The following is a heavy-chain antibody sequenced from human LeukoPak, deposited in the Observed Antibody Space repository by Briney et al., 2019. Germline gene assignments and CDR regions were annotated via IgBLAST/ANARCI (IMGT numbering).Heavy chain of an antibody. J-gene: IGHJ6*03. D-gene: IGHD3-16*02. CDR1: GGSFSGYY. Sequence: SETLSLTCAVYGGSFSGYYWSWIRQPPGKGLEWIGEINHSGSTNYNPSLKSRVTISVDTSKNQFSLKLSSVTAADTAVYYCARGYYDYVWGSYRYTYMDVWGKGTTVTVSS. V-gene: IGHV4-34*01. CDR2: INHSGST. CDR3: ARGYYDYVWGSYRYTYMDV.